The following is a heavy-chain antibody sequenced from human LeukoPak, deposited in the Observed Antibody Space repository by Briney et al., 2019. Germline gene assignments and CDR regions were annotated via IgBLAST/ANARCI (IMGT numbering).Heavy chain of an antibody. Sequence: GGSLRLSCAASGFTVSSNYMSWVRQAPGKGLEWVSVIYSGGSTYYADSVKGRFTISRDNSKNTLYLQTNSLRAEDTAVYYCATRYCSGSSCYALDHWGQGTLVTVSS. CDR1: GFTVSSNY. CDR3: ATRYCSGSSCYALDH. D-gene: IGHD2-15*01. CDR2: IYSGGST. V-gene: IGHV3-66*04. J-gene: IGHJ4*01.